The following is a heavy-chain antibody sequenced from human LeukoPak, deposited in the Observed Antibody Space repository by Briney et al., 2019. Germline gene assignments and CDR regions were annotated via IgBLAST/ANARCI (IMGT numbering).Heavy chain of an antibody. CDR3: ARESFAARWD. J-gene: IGHJ4*02. V-gene: IGHV3-21*01. CDR2: ISGSNSYI. CDR1: GFTFNSYS. D-gene: IGHD6-6*01. Sequence: GGSLRLSCAASGFTFNSYSMNWVRQAPGKGLEWVSSISGSNSYIYYADSMKGRFTISRDNANNLLYLQMNSLRAEDTAVYYCARESFAARWDWGQGTLVTVSS.